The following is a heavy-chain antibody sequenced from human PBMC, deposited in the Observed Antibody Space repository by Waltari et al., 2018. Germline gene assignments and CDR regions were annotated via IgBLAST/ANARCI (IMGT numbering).Heavy chain of an antibody. Sequence: EVQLVESGGGLVQPGGSLRLSCAASGFSISGYWMHWVRQAPGKGLVWVSRIHSDGRRTSYPASVGGRFTISRDNAKNTVYLQMNSLRADDTAVYFCARDGLGSSHDYWGQGTLVTVSS. J-gene: IGHJ4*02. CDR2: IHSDGRRT. V-gene: IGHV3-74*01. CDR1: GFSISGYW. CDR3: ARDGLGSSHDY. D-gene: IGHD6-6*01.